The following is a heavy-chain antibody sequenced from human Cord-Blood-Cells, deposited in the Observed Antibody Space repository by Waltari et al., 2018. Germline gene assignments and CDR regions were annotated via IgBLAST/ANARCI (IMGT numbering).Heavy chain of an antibody. CDR2: MNPNSGNT. D-gene: IGHD6-13*01. J-gene: IGHJ2*01. Sequence: QVQLVQSGAEVKKPGASVKVSCKASGYTFTSYDINWVRQATGQGLEWMGWMNPNSGNTGYAQKFQGRVTMTRNTSISTAYMELSSLRSEDTAVYYCARAVGYSSSWLKWYFDLWGRGTLVTVSS. CDR3: ARAVGYSSSWLKWYFDL. CDR1: GYTFTSYD. V-gene: IGHV1-8*01.